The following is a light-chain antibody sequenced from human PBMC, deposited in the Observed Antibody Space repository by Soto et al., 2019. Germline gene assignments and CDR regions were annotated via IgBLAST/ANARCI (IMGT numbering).Light chain of an antibody. CDR1: QSVSSS. Sequence: ESVFTQSPATLSLSPGERATLSCRASQSVSSSLAWYQHKPGQAPRRLAYGASTRATGTPARFSRSGSGTEFTLTISSLQSEDFATYYCQQLNSYPLTFGGRTQV. CDR3: QQLNSYPLT. V-gene: IGKV3-15*01. CDR2: GAS. J-gene: IGKJ4*01.